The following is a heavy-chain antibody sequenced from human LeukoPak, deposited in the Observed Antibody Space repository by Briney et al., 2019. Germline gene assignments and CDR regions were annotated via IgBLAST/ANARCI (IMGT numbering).Heavy chain of an antibody. CDR3: ARDGGYSSSWYVHGY. CDR2: INPNSCGT. Sequence: SVKVSCKASGYTFTGYYMHWVRQAPGQGLEWMGWINPNSCGTNYAQKFQGRVTMTRDPSISTAYMELSRLRSDDTAVYYCARDGGYSSSWYVHGYWGQGTLVTVSS. D-gene: IGHD6-13*01. CDR1: GYTFTGYY. J-gene: IGHJ4*02. V-gene: IGHV1-2*02.